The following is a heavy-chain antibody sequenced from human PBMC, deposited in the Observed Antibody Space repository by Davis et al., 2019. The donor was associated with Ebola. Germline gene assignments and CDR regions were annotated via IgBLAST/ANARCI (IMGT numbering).Heavy chain of an antibody. CDR2: INHSGST. Sequence: SETLSLTCAVYGGSFSGYYWNWIRQPPGKGLEWIGEINHSGSTNYNPSLKSRVTISVDTSKNQFSLNLSSVTAADTAVYYCARGVAYGIWSGYYTTGWYYFDYWGQGALVTVSS. D-gene: IGHD3-3*01. CDR3: ARGVAYGIWSGYYTTGWYYFDY. V-gene: IGHV4-34*01. J-gene: IGHJ4*02. CDR1: GGSFSGYY.